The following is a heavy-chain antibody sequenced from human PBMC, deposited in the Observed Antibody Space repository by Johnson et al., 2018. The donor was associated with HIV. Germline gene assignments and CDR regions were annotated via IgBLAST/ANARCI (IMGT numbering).Heavy chain of an antibody. CDR2: ISYDGSNK. J-gene: IGHJ3*02. V-gene: IGHV3-30*04. CDR3: ARDWNNWNYGVPDAFDI. D-gene: IGHD1-7*01. Sequence: QVQLVESGGGLIQPGGSLRLSCAASGFTFSSYAMHWVRQAPGKGLEWVAVISYDGSNKYYADSVTGRFTISRDNSKNTLYLQMNSLRAEDTAVYYCARDWNNWNYGVPDAFDIWGQGTMVTVSS. CDR1: GFTFSSYA.